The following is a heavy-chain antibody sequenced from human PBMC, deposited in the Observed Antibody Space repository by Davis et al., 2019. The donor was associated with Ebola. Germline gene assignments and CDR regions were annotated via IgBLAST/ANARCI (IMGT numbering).Heavy chain of an antibody. CDR1: GASISSGDYF. V-gene: IGHV4-30-4*01. CDR2: ISYSGNT. CDR3: ARGGGKD. Sequence: LRLSCTVSGASISSGDYFWSWIRQPPGEGLEWIGHISYSGNTYSTPSLKRRVTISVDTSKNQFSLKLSSVTAEDTAVYYCARGGGKDWGQGTLVTVSS. J-gene: IGHJ4*02.